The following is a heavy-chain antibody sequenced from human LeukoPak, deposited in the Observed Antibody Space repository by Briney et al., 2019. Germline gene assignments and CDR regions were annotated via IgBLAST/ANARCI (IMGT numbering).Heavy chain of an antibody. CDR3: TRMNTGHDF. V-gene: IGHV4-34*01. D-gene: IGHD4-17*01. Sequence: PSETLCLTCAVSGVSFDDYYWSWVRQTPGKGLEWLGEINHSGYTNDSPSLKSRVTLSIDTSRKQFSLNLRSVTVADAGIYYCTRMNTGHDFWGQGTLVTVSS. CDR1: GVSFDDYY. J-gene: IGHJ4*02. CDR2: INHSGYT.